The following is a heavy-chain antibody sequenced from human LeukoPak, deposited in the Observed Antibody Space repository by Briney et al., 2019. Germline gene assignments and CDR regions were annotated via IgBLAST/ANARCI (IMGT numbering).Heavy chain of an antibody. Sequence: GGSLRLSCAASGFTVSSNYMSWVRQAPGKGLEWVSSISSDSSYIYYADAVHGRFTVSRDNAKYSLYLQMNSLRAEDTAVYYCVRGSYGAYDYWGQGSLVTVSS. CDR2: ISSDSSYI. V-gene: IGHV3-21*01. CDR1: GFTVSSNY. J-gene: IGHJ4*02. CDR3: VRGSYGAYDY. D-gene: IGHD4-17*01.